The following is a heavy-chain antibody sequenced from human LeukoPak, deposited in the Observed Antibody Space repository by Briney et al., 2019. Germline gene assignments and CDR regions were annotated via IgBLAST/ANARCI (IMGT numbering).Heavy chain of an antibody. D-gene: IGHD5-12*01. V-gene: IGHV3-53*01. CDR1: GFTVSSNY. Sequence: PGGSLRLSCAASGFTVSSNYMSWVRQAPGKGLEWVSDIYSGGSTYYANSVKGRFTISRDNSKNTLFLQMDTLTAEDTAVYYCARDLGGYSGYVKYYFDYWGQGTLVTVSS. CDR3: ARDLGGYSGYVKYYFDY. CDR2: IYSGGST. J-gene: IGHJ4*02.